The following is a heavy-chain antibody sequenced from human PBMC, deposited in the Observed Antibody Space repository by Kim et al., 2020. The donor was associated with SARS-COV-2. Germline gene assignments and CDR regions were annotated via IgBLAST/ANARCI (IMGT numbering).Heavy chain of an antibody. V-gene: IGHV5-51*01. D-gene: IGHD4-4*01. CDR1: GYSFTSYW. CDR3: ARSKTEVYSNYEGAFDP. Sequence: GESLKISCKGSGYSFTSYWIGWVRQMPGKGLEWMGIIYPGDSDTRYSPSFQGQVTISADKSISTAYLQWSSLKASDTAMYYCARSKTEVYSNYEGAFDPWGQGTLVTVSS. J-gene: IGHJ5*02. CDR2: IYPGDSDT.